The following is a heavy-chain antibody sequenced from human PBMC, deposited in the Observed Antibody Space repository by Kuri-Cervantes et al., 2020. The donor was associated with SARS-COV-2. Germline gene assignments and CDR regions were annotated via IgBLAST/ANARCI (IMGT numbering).Heavy chain of an antibody. CDR1: GGSFSSYY. J-gene: IGHJ4*02. Sequence: SCAVYGGSFSSYYWSWIRQPPGKGLEWIGEINHSGSTNYNPSLKSRVTISVDTSKNQFSLKLSSVTAADTAVYYCARAVKRFDYWGQGTLVTVSS. CDR2: INHSGST. V-gene: IGHV4-34*01. D-gene: IGHD2/OR15-2a*01. CDR3: ARAVKRFDY.